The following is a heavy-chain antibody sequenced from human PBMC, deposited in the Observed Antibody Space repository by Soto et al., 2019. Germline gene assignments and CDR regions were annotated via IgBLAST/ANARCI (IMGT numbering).Heavy chain of an antibody. D-gene: IGHD3-10*01. V-gene: IGHV4-34*01. Sequence: SEILSLTCVVYGGSFSGYYWSCIRQPPGKGLEWIGEINHSGSTNYNPSLKSRVTISVDTSKNQFSLNLSSVTAADTAVYYCARSLHPYNNPGDYWGQGTLVTVSS. J-gene: IGHJ4*02. CDR3: ARSLHPYNNPGDY. CDR1: GGSFSGYY. CDR2: INHSGST.